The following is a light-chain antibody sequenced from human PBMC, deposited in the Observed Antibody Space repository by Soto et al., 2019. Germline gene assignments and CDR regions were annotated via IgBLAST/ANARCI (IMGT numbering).Light chain of an antibody. J-gene: IGKJ2*01. CDR2: GAS. CDR3: QQYGSAMYT. CDR1: QSVGSY. Sequence: EIVLTQSPGTLSLSPGERATLSCRASQSVGSYLAWYQQKPGQAPRLLIYGASTRATGIPDTFSGSGSGTDFTLTISRLEPEDFAVYYCQQYGSAMYTFGQGTKLEIK. V-gene: IGKV3-20*01.